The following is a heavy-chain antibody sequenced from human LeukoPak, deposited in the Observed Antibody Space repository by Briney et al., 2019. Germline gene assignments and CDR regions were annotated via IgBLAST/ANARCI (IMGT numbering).Heavy chain of an antibody. CDR1: GFTFSSYS. Sequence: GGSLRLSCAASGFTFSSYSMNWVRQAPGKGLEWVSSISSSSSYIYYADSVKSPITISRDKAKNSLYLQMNSMRAEDTAVYYCAREGPIGYWGQGTLVTVSS. V-gene: IGHV3-21*01. J-gene: IGHJ4*02. CDR2: ISSSSSYI. D-gene: IGHD2-21*01. CDR3: AREGPIGY.